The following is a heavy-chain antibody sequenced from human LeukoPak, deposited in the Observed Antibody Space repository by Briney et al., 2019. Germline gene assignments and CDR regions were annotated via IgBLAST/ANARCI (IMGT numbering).Heavy chain of an antibody. CDR3: ARDRVVRDYYYYGMDV. CDR1: GFTVSSNY. V-gene: IGHV3-33*08. CDR2: IWYDGSNK. J-gene: IGHJ6*02. D-gene: IGHD6-6*01. Sequence: GGSLRLSCAASGFTVSSNYMSWVRQAPGKGLEWVAVIWYDGSNKYYADSVKGRFTISRDNSKNTLYLQMNSLRAEDTAVYYCARDRVVRDYYYYGMDVWGQGTTVTVSS.